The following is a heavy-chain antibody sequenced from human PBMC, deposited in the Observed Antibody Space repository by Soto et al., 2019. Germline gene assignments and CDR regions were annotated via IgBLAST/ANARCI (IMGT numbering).Heavy chain of an antibody. CDR3: ARENDPYGFDL. CDR1: GYSFDSYA. V-gene: IGHV1-18*01. Sequence: QVQLVQSGATQEKPGASVKVSCEAFGYSFDSYAYSWVRQAPGRGLEWMGRIGSGDTKYAQKLQGRVTMTTDTSTNTAYMELRSLRSDDTALYYCARENDPYGFDLWGQGTMVTVSS. CDR2: IGSGDT. J-gene: IGHJ3*01.